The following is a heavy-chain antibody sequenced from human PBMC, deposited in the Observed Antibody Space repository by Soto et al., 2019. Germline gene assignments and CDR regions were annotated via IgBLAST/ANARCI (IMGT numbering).Heavy chain of an antibody. D-gene: IGHD6-13*01. Sequence: EVQLVESGGGLVQPGRSLRLSCAASGFTFDDYAMHWVRQAPGKGLEWVSGISWNSGSIGYADSVKGRFTISRDNAKNSLSLQMNSLRAEDTALYYCAKDMGQQLFGRDYLFDYWGQGTLVTVSS. V-gene: IGHV3-9*01. CDR1: GFTFDDYA. CDR3: AKDMGQQLFGRDYLFDY. CDR2: ISWNSGSI. J-gene: IGHJ4*02.